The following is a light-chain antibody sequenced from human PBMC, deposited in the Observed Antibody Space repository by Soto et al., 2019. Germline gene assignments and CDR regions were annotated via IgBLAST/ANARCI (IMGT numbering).Light chain of an antibody. CDR3: QQRSNWPLFT. Sequence: EIVFTKSPTTPSLSPGERATLSCRASQSVGSYLAWYQHQPGQAPRLLIYDVSKRATGIPARFSGSGSGTDFTLTISSLEPEDFAVYYCQQRSNWPLFTFGPGTKVDIK. V-gene: IGKV3-11*01. CDR1: QSVGSY. CDR2: DVS. J-gene: IGKJ3*01.